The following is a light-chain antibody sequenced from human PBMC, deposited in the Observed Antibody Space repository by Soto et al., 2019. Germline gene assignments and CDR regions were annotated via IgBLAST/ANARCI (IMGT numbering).Light chain of an antibody. CDR3: QQSYSTPYT. CDR2: AAS. J-gene: IGKJ2*01. V-gene: IGKV1-39*01. CDR1: QSISY. Sequence: DIPMTQSPSSLSASVGDRVTITCRASQSISYLNWYQQKPGKAPKLLIYAASSLQSGVPSRFSGSGSGTDFTLTISSLQPEDCATYYCQQSYSTPYTFGQGTKLEIK.